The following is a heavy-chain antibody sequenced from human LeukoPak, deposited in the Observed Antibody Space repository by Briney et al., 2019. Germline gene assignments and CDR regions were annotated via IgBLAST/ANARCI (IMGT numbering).Heavy chain of an antibody. J-gene: IGHJ4*02. D-gene: IGHD2-21*02. CDR1: GFSFSTSGVG. CDR2: IYWDDDK. Sequence: SGPTLVNPPQTLTLTCTFSGFSFSTSGVGVGWIRQPPGKALEWLALIYWDDDKRYSPSLKSRLTITKDTSKNQVVLTMTNMDPVDTATYYCAHRRGDTINFYYFDYWGQGTLVTVSS. V-gene: IGHV2-5*02. CDR3: AHRRGDTINFYYFDY.